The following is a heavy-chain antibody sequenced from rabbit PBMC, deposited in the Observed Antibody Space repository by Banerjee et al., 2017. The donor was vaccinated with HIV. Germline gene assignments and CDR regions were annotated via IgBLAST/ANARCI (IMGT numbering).Heavy chain of an antibody. V-gene: IGHV1S45*01. CDR3: ARDLAGVIGWNFNL. Sequence: QEQLVESGGDLVKPEGSLTITCTASGFSFINKYVMCWVRQAPGKGLEWIACIYAGKSGTTWYASWAKGRSTISKTSSTTVTLQMTSLTAADTATYFCARDLAGVIGWNFNLWGPGTLVTVS. J-gene: IGHJ4*01. CDR1: GFSFINKYV. CDR2: IYAGKSGTT. D-gene: IGHD4-1*01.